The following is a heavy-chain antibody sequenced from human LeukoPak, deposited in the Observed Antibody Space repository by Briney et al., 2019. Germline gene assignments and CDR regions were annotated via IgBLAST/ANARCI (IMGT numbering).Heavy chain of an antibody. J-gene: IGHJ4*02. CDR1: GYIFSDYY. V-gene: IGHV1-2*02. Sequence: ASVKVSCKASGYIFSDYYMHWVRQAPGQGLEWMGWINPNNGDTQYAQNLQGRVTLTSDTSINTAYMELTRLRSDDTAVYFCARVVSGGVIWAYWGQGTLVTVSS. D-gene: IGHD3-16*01. CDR3: ARVVSGGVIWAY. CDR2: INPNNGDT.